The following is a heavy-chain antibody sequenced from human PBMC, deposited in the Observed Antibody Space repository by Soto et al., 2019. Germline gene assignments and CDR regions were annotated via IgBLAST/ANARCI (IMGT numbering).Heavy chain of an antibody. J-gene: IGHJ5*02. D-gene: IGHD6-13*01. CDR3: ARAPGYSRSWFVYWFDP. Sequence: QVQLVQSGAEVKKPGASVKVSCKASGYTFTSYGISWVRQAPGQGLEWLGWISAYNGNTNYAQKLQGRVTMTTDTTPSTADMELRSLRSDDTAVYYCARAPGYSRSWFVYWFDPLCQGTLVTVSS. CDR1: GYTFTSYG. CDR2: ISAYNGNT. V-gene: IGHV1-18*01.